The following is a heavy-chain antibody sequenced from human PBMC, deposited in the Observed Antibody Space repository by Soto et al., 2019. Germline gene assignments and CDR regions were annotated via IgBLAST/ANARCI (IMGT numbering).Heavy chain of an antibody. D-gene: IGHD6-19*01. CDR3: AKTTSPEQWLDAFDI. CDR1: GYTFTSYY. V-gene: IGHV1-46*01. J-gene: IGHJ3*02. CDR2: INPSGGST. Sequence: QVQLVQSGAEVKKPGASVKVSCKASGYTFTSYYMHWVRQAPGQGLEWMGIINPSGGSTSYAQKFQGRVTMTRDTSTSTVYMELSSLRSEDTAVYYCAKTTSPEQWLDAFDIWGQGTMVTVSS.